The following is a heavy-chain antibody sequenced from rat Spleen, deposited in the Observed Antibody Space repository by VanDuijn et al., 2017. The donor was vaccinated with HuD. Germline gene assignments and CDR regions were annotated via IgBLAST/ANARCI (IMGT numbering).Heavy chain of an antibody. Sequence: EVQLVESDGGLVQPGRSLKLSCAASGFTFSDYYMAWVRQAPAKGLEWVATISSGGGDTYYPDSVRGRFTISRDNAKSTLYLQMDSLRSEDTATYYCVRQDTSGYSNWFTYWGQGTLVTVSS. V-gene: IGHV5-25*01. CDR1: GFTFSDYY. CDR2: ISSGGGDT. D-gene: IGHD4-3*01. J-gene: IGHJ3*01. CDR3: VRQDTSGYSNWFTY.